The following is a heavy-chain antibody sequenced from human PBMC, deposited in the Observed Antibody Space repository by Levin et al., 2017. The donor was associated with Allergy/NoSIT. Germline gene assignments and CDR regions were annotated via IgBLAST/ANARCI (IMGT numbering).Heavy chain of an antibody. V-gene: IGHV3-30*18. J-gene: IGHJ6*02. D-gene: IGHD3-22*01. CDR3: AKDLSRYDSSGYYYVDYYYGMDG. Sequence: GGSLRLSCAASGFTFSSYGMHWVRQAPGKGLEWVAVISYDGSNKYYADSVKGRFTISRDNSKNTLYLQMNSLRAEDTAVYYCAKDLSRYDSSGYYYVDYYYGMDGWGQGTTVTVSS. CDR1: GFTFSSYG. CDR2: ISYDGSNK.